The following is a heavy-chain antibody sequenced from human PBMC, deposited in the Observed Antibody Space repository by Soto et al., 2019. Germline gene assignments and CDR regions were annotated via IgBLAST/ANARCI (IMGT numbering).Heavy chain of an antibody. V-gene: IGHV3-33*01. J-gene: IGHJ6*02. CDR2: IWYDGSNK. CDR1: GFTFSSYG. CDR3: ARDPGDCSSTSCYLYYYYGMDV. D-gene: IGHD2-2*01. Sequence: PGGSLRLCCAASGFTFSSYGMHWVRQAPGKGLEWVASIWYDGSNKYYADSVKGRFTISRDNSKNTLYLQMNSLRAEDTAVYYCARDPGDCSSTSCYLYYYYGMDVWGQGTTVTVSS.